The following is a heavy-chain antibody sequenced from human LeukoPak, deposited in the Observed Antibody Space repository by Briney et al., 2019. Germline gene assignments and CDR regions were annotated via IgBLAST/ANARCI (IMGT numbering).Heavy chain of an antibody. CDR3: AKAHVPTMIRGVVSSD. Sequence: GGSLRLSCTTSGVTFGDYAMSWVRQAPGKGLEWVSTISPSGGVTFYSDSVRGRFTISRDYSKDTLFLQMNSLRAEDTALYYCAKAHVPTMIRGVVSSDWGQGTLVTVSS. V-gene: IGHV3-23*01. CDR2: ISPSGGVT. J-gene: IGHJ4*02. D-gene: IGHD3-10*01. CDR1: GVTFGDYA.